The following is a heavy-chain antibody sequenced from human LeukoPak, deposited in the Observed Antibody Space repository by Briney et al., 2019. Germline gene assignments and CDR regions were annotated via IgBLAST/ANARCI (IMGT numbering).Heavy chain of an antibody. D-gene: IGHD6-19*01. V-gene: IGHV5-51*01. Sequence: GESLKISCKGSGYSFTSYWTGWVRQMPGKGLEWMGIIYPGDSDTRYSPSFQGQVTISADKSISTAYLQWSSLKASDTAMYYCARPSYSSGPDVALFDYWGQGTLVTVSS. CDR2: IYPGDSDT. CDR3: ARPSYSSGPDVALFDY. J-gene: IGHJ4*02. CDR1: GYSFTSYW.